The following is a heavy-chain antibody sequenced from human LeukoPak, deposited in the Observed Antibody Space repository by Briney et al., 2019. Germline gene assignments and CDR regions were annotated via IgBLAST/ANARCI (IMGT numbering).Heavy chain of an antibody. Sequence: SETLSLTCALSGGSISSGGYSWSWIRQPPGKGLEWIGYIYHSGSTYYHPSLKTRVTISVDRSKNQFSLKLGSVTAADTAVYYCARSVRGSGSNRVWFDPWGQGTLVTVSS. CDR1: GGSISSGGYS. D-gene: IGHD3-10*01. CDR3: ARSVRGSGSNRVWFDP. V-gene: IGHV4-30-2*01. CDR2: IYHSGST. J-gene: IGHJ5*02.